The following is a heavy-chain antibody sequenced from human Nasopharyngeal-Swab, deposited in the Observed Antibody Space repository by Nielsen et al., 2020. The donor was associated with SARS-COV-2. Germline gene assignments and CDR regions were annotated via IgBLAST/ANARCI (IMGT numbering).Heavy chain of an antibody. CDR2: NSGSGHRT. D-gene: IGHD3-3*01. V-gene: IGHV3-23*01. CDR1: GFTFSSCA. J-gene: IGHJ4*02. Sequence: GESLKISCVASGFTFSSCAMTWVRQAPGKGLQWPSTNSGSGHRTYYADSVKGRFTISRDNSQNTLYLQMNSLRAEDTAVYYCAKDFRHNYDYWSGYFTNWGQGTLVTVSS. CDR3: AKDFRHNYDYWSGYFTN.